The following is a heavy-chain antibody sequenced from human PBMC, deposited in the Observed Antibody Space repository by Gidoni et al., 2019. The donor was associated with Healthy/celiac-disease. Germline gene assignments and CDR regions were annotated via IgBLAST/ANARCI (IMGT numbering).Heavy chain of an antibody. CDR2: IYIGGST. CDR3: AVMFRYDSSGYSETRDY. J-gene: IGHJ4*02. V-gene: IGHV3-66*01. CDR1: GFTVSRNY. Sequence: EVQLVESGGGLVQPGGALRLSCAAPGFTVSRNYMRWVRQAPGKGLEWVSVIYIGGSTYYADSVKGRFTISRDNSKNTLYLQMNSLRAEDTAVYYCAVMFRYDSSGYSETRDYWGQGTLVTVSS. D-gene: IGHD3-22*01.